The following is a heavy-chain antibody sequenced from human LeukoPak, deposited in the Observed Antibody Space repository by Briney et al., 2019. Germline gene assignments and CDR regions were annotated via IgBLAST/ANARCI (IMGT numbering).Heavy chain of an antibody. CDR1: GFTFSGNY. D-gene: IGHD4-17*01. CDR2: ISSSGSTI. V-gene: IGHV3-11*01. CDR3: ARDPSYGDYGGFDY. Sequence: GGSLRLSCAASGFTFSGNYMSWIRQAPGKGLEWVSYISSSGSTIYYADSVKGRFTISRDNAKNSLYLQMNSPRAEDTAVYYCARDPSYGDYGGFDYWGQGTLVTVSS. J-gene: IGHJ4*02.